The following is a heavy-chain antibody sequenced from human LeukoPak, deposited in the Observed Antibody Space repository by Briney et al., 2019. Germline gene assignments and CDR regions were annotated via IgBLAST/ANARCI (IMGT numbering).Heavy chain of an antibody. Sequence: PGGSLRLSCAASGFTFSSYSMNWVRQAPGKGLEWVSFISSSSRYIYYADSVKGRFTISRDNAKNSPYLQMNSLRAEDTAVYYCARDLYGDYVFDYWGQGTLVTVSS. CDR3: ARDLYGDYVFDY. CDR1: GFTFSSYS. CDR2: ISSSSRYI. V-gene: IGHV3-21*06. D-gene: IGHD4-17*01. J-gene: IGHJ4*02.